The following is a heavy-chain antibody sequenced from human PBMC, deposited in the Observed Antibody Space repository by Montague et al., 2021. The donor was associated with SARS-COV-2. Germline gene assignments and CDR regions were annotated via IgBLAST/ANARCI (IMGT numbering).Heavy chain of an antibody. Sequence: SLRLSCAASGFNFGVYEMNWVRQTPGKGLEWVSYINGGSSVLYYADSGMGRFTISRDNAESSLYLQMNSLRAEDTAVYYCAPAVPVADDSWGQGTLVTVSS. CDR1: GFNFGVYE. D-gene: IGHD2-2*01. J-gene: IGHJ5*02. V-gene: IGHV3-48*03. CDR2: INGGSSVL. CDR3: APAVPVADDS.